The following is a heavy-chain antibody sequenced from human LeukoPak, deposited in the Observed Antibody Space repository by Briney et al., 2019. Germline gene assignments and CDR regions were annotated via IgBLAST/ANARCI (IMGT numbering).Heavy chain of an antibody. CDR3: SRTQKCTNWLIHIFREAFYN. V-gene: IGHV4-4*07. CDR2: IYTSGST. Sequence: SETLSLTCTVSGGSISSYYWSWIRQPAGKGLEWIGRIYTSGSTNYNPSLKSRVTMSVDTSKNQFSLKLSSVTAADTAVYYCSRTQKCTNWLIHIFREAFYNLGQGTMVTVSS. J-gene: IGHJ3*02. CDR1: GGSISSYY. D-gene: IGHD2-8*01.